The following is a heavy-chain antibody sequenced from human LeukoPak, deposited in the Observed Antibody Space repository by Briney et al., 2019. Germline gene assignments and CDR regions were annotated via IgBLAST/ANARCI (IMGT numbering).Heavy chain of an antibody. Sequence: SETLSLTCTVSGDPISRFFWSWIRQPAGKGLEWIGRISTTGSSDYNPSLKSRVTLSADTFKRQFSLILGSVTAADTAVYYCVRDHCSGFARYHPNWGQGTLVTVSA. CDR1: GDPISRFF. V-gene: IGHV4-4*07. J-gene: IGHJ4*02. CDR2: ISTTGSS. D-gene: IGHD2-15*01. CDR3: VRDHCSGFARYHPN.